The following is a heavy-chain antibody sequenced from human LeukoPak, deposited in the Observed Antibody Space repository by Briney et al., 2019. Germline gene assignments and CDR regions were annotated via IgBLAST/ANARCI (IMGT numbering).Heavy chain of an antibody. CDR3: ARRRFMVRGVIRFEFDY. D-gene: IGHD3-10*01. J-gene: IGHJ4*02. V-gene: IGHV4-39*07. Sequence: SETLSLTCTVSGGSISSSSCYWGWIRQPPGKGLEWIGSIYYSGSTYYNPSLKSRVTISVDTSKNQFSLKLSSVTAADTAVYYCARRRFMVRGVIRFEFDYWGQGTLVTVSS. CDR2: IYYSGST. CDR1: GGSISSSSCY.